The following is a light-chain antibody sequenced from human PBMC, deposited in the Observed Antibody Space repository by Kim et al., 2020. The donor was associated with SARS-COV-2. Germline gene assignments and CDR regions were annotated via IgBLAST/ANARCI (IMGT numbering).Light chain of an antibody. CDR1: SSDVGGYNY. Sequence: SALTQPASVSGSPGQSITISCTGTSSDVGGYNYVSWYQQHPGKAPKLMIYDVSNRPSGVSNRFSGSKSGNTASLTISGLHAEDEADYYCNSYTSSSTLVFGGGTQLTVL. CDR3: NSYTSSSTLV. CDR2: DVS. V-gene: IGLV2-14*03. J-gene: IGLJ3*02.